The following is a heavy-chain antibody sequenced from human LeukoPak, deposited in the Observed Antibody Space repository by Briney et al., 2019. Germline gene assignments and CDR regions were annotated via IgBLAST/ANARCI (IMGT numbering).Heavy chain of an antibody. CDR3: ARDWWIGILSDQLLLGDAFDI. D-gene: IGHD2-2*01. CDR2: ISSSSSYI. V-gene: IGHV3-21*01. CDR1: GFTFSSYS. Sequence: PGGSLRLSCAASGFTFSSYSMNWVRQAPGKGLEWVSSISSSSSYIYYADSVKGRFTISRDNAKNSLYLQMNSLRAEDTAVYYCARDWWIGILSDQLLLGDAFDIWGQGTMVTVSS. J-gene: IGHJ3*02.